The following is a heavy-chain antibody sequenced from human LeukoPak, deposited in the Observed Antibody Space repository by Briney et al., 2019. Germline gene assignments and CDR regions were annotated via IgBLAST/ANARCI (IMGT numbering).Heavy chain of an antibody. V-gene: IGHV4-34*01. CDR3: ARRGLRGSSGWYWFDP. Sequence: GSLRLSCAVSGSTFSSFWMHWVRQAPGEGLVWIGEINHSGSTNYNPSLKSRVTILVDTSKNQFSLKLSSVTAADTAVYYCARRGLRGSSGWYWFDPWGQGTLVTVSS. CDR2: INHSGST. CDR1: GSTFSSFW. J-gene: IGHJ5*02. D-gene: IGHD6-19*01.